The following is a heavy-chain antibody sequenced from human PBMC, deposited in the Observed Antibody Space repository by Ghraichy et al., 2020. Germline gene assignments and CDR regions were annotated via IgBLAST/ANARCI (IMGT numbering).Heavy chain of an antibody. CDR2: ISGSGGST. CDR3: AKDPEGAGATTSKDDY. V-gene: IGHV3-23*01. Sequence: GGSLRLSCAASGFTFSSYAMSWVRQAPGKGLEWVSAISGSGGSTYYADSVKGRFTISRDNSKNTLYLQMNSLRAEDTAVYYCAKDPEGAGATTSKDDYWGQGTLVTVSS. D-gene: IGHD1-26*01. J-gene: IGHJ4*02. CDR1: GFTFSSYA.